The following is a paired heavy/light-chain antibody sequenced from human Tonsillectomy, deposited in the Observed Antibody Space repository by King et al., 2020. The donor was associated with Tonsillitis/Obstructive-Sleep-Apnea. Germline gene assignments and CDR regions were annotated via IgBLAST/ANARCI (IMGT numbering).Heavy chain of an antibody. Sequence: QVQLQQWGSGLLKPLETLSLTCAVSGGPLTGYYWSWIRQPPEKGPEWIGEINHSATTNYNPSLKSRVTMSVDTSKNQFSLSVKSVTAADTAIYYCASVSRSRSASGRRYGSGRIGFDIWSQGTMVTVSS. J-gene: IGHJ3*02. CDR1: GGPLTGYY. D-gene: IGHD6-19*01. CDR2: INHSATT. V-gene: IGHV4-34*02. CDR3: ASVSRSRSASGRRYGSGRIGFDI.
Light chain of an antibody. Sequence: QSALTQPPSASGSPGQSVTISCTGTSSDIGLFNYVSWYQQHPAKAPKLIIYEVTKRPSGVPDRFSGSKSDNTASLTVSGLQADDEANYYCSSYGGSNTVLFGGGTKLTV. CDR3: SSYGGSNTVL. V-gene: IGLV2-8*01. CDR2: EVT. CDR1: SSDIGLFNY. J-gene: IGLJ3*02.